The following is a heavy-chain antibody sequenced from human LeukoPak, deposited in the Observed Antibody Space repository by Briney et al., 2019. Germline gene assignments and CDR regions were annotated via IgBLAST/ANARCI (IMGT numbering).Heavy chain of an antibody. V-gene: IGHV4-39*01. CDR3: ARGNGSGSYYSPPYFDY. J-gene: IGHJ4*02. CDR1: GGSISSGSYY. CDR2: IYYSGST. D-gene: IGHD3-10*01. Sequence: PXETLSLTCTVSGGSISSGSYYWGWIRQPPGKGLEWIGSIYYSGSTYYNPSLKSRVTISVDTSKNQFSLKLSSVTAADTAVYYCARGNGSGSYYSPPYFDYWGQGTLVTVSS.